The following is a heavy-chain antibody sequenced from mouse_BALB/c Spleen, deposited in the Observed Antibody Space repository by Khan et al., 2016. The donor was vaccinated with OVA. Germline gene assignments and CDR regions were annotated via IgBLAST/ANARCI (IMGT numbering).Heavy chain of an antibody. D-gene: IGHD3-1*01. Sequence: EVQLQESGPGLVKPSQSLSLTCSVTGYSITSGYFWYWIRQFPGNQLEWMGYIRYDGDSNYNPSLKNRISITRDTSKNQFFLKLNSVTPEDTATFDCARRGSSGLAWFAYWGQGTLVTVSP. V-gene: IGHV3-6*01. CDR3: ARRGSSGLAWFAY. J-gene: IGHJ3*01. CDR1: GYSITSGYF. CDR2: IRYDGDS.